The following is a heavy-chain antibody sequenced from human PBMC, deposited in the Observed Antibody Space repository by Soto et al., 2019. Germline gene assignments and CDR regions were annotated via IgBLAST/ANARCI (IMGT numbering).Heavy chain of an antibody. V-gene: IGHV4-39*01. CDR1: GGSISSSSYY. CDR3: ASQDYSSGYYNPDY. J-gene: IGHJ4*02. CDR2: IYYSGST. D-gene: IGHD3-22*01. Sequence: PSETLSLTCTVSGGSISSSSYYWGWIRQPPGKGLEWIGSIYYSGSTYYNPSLKSRVTISVDTSKNQFSLKLSSVTAADTAVYYCASQDYSSGYYNPDYWGQGTLVTVSS.